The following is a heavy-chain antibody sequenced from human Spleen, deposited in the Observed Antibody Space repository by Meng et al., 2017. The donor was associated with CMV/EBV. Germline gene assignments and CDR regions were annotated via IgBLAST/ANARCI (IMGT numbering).Heavy chain of an antibody. D-gene: IGHD3-22*01. J-gene: IGHJ4*02. Sequence: ASVKVSCKASGYTFTGYYMHWVRQAPGQGLEWMGWINPNSGGTNYAQKFQGRVTMTRDTSISTAYMELSRLRSDDTAVYYCARDYEILYYYDSSGYYFDYWGQGTLVTVSS. CDR3: ARDYEILYYYDSSGYYFDY. CDR1: GYTFTGYY. CDR2: INPNSGGT. V-gene: IGHV1-2*02.